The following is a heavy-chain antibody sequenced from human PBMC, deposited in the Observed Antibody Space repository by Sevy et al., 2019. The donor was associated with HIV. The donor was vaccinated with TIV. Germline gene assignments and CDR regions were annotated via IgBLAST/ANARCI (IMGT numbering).Heavy chain of an antibody. CDR1: GFKFSSYW. CDR3: TKDALGGSDYGVPYYFYGMAV. V-gene: IGHV3-7*01. Sequence: GGSLRLSCAASGFKFSSYWMSWVRQAPGKGLEWVANIKQDGSEKYYVDSVKGRFTISRDNTKNSLYLQIFSLRVEDTAVYYCTKDALGGSDYGVPYYFYGMAVWGQGPTVTAS. CDR2: IKQDGSEK. D-gene: IGHD3-10*01. J-gene: IGHJ6*02.